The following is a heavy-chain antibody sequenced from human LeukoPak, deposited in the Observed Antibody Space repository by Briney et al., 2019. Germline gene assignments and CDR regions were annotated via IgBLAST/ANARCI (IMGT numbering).Heavy chain of an antibody. Sequence: SETLSLTCTVSGGSISSSSHYWGWIRQPPGKGLEWIGSMYYSGGTYYNPSLKSRVTISIETSKNQFSLKLNSVTAADTAVYYCARLVRYCSTDSCYPFDYWGQGTLVTVST. CDR2: MYYSGGT. CDR1: GGSISSSSHY. J-gene: IGHJ4*02. D-gene: IGHD2-2*01. V-gene: IGHV4-39*01. CDR3: ARLVRYCSTDSCYPFDY.